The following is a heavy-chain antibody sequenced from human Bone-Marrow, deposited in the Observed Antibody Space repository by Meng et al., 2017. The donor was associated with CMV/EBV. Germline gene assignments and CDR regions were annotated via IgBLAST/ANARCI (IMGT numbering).Heavy chain of an antibody. CDR1: GGTFSSYA. V-gene: IGHV1-69*05. CDR3: ASRAMVYYYYGMDV. CDR2: IIPIFGTA. D-gene: IGHD2-8*01. J-gene: IGHJ6*02. Sequence: SVKVSCKASGGTFSSYAISWVRQAPGQGLEWMGGIIPIFGTANYAQKFQGRVTITTDESTSTAYMELSSLRSEDTAVYYCASRAMVYYYYGMDVWGQGPTVTVSS.